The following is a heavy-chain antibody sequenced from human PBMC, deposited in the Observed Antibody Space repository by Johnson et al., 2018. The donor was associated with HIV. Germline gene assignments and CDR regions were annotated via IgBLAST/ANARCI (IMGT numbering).Heavy chain of an antibody. CDR3: ASSLIQFWEWLSEPAAFDI. Sequence: QVLLVESGGGVVQPGRSLRLSCAASGFTFSSYGMHWVRQAPGKGLEWVAVISYDGSNKYYADSVKGRFTISRDNSKNPLYLQMNSLRAEDTAVYYCASSLIQFWEWLSEPAAFDIWGQGTLVTVPA. J-gene: IGHJ3*02. D-gene: IGHD3-3*01. CDR1: GFTFSSYG. V-gene: IGHV3-30*03. CDR2: ISYDGSNK.